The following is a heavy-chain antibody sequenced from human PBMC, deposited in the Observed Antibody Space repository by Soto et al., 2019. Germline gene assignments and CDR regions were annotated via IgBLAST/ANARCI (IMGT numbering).Heavy chain of an antibody. CDR2: ISAYNGNT. J-gene: IGHJ4*02. CDR1: CYTFTSDG. Sequence: GSSVKGSFRASCYTFTSDGISWVRQAPGQGLEWMGWISAYNGNTNYAQKLQGRVTMTTDTSTSTAYMELRSLRSDDTAVYYCARDWAYYYDSSAPPFGYWGQGTLVTVSS. D-gene: IGHD3-22*01. V-gene: IGHV1-18*01. CDR3: ARDWAYYYDSSAPPFGY.